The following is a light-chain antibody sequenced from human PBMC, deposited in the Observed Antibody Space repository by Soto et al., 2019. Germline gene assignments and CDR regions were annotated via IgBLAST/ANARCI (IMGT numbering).Light chain of an antibody. Sequence: IQMTQSQSSLSASVGDGVTITCRASQDIRTYLNWYQQKPGKAPKLLISAASSLQSGVPSRFSARGSGTDFTLTISTLQPEDFATYYCQQSFSTLLITFGQGTRLEVK. CDR2: AAS. J-gene: IGKJ5*01. CDR1: QDIRTY. CDR3: QQSFSTLLIT. V-gene: IGKV1-39*01.